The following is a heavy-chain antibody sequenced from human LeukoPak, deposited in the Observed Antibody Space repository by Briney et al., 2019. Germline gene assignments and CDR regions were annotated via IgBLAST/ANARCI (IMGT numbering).Heavy chain of an antibody. V-gene: IGHV1-18*01. CDR2: ISCYNGDT. Sequence: ASVRVSCKDSGYTFTHHGIAWIRQAPGQGLECLGWISCYNGDTIYAQKLQGRVTLTTEKSTSTVYMELRSLTSDDTALHYCARDPSNTSGWYQYFDAWGRGTLVSVSS. D-gene: IGHD6-19*01. J-gene: IGHJ2*01. CDR3: ARDPSNTSGWYQYFDA. CDR1: GYTFTHHG.